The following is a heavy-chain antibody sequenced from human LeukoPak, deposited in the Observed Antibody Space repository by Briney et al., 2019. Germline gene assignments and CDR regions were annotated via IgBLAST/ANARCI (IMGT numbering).Heavy chain of an antibody. D-gene: IGHD2-15*01. CDR1: ELTFSNYG. CDR3: AKSSSSSCPQD. Sequence: PGGSLRLSCAAAELTFSNYGMHWVRQAPAKGLEWVAVIRYDGSNKYYADFVKGRFTISRDNSKNTLYLQMNSLTAEDTAMYYCAKSSSSSCPQDWGQGTLVTVSS. CDR2: IRYDGSNK. J-gene: IGHJ1*01. V-gene: IGHV3-30*02.